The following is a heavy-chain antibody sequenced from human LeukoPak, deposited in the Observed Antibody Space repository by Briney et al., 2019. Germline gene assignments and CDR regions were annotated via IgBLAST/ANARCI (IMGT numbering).Heavy chain of an antibody. CDR2: IKQDGSDK. CDR3: ARDFSLTRLERPFDY. V-gene: IGHV3-7*01. D-gene: IGHD1-1*01. Sequence: GGSLRLSCAASGFTFSSCWMTWVRQAPGKGLEWVANIKQDGSDKYYVDSVKGRFTISRDNAKNSLYLQMNSLRAEDTAVYYCARDFSLTRLERPFDYWGQGTLVTVSS. J-gene: IGHJ4*02. CDR1: GFTFSSCW.